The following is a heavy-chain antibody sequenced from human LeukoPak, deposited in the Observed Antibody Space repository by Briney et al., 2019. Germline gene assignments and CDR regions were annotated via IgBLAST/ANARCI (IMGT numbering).Heavy chain of an antibody. CDR2: ISYLGDDQ. J-gene: IGHJ6*02. CDR1: GFTFSSYG. V-gene: IGHV3-30*18. Sequence: PGGSLRLSCAASGFTFSSYGIHWVRQAPGKGLEGVAVISYLGDDQFYAESVKGRFTISRDNSKKTVFLQMNSVRGEDTAVYYCAKDRSSGPHYYYGMDVWGQGTTVIVSS. D-gene: IGHD6-25*01. CDR3: AKDRSSGPHYYYGMDV.